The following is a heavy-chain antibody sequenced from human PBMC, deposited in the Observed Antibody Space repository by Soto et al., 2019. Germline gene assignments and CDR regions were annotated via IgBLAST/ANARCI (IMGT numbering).Heavy chain of an antibody. V-gene: IGHV4-59*08. CDR1: GGSISSYY. D-gene: IGHD3-3*01. CDR2: INYSGST. CDR3: TRHVNRGAIFDY. J-gene: IGHJ4*02. Sequence: QVQLQESGPGLVKPSETLSLTCTVSGGSISSYYWSWIRQPPGKGLEWIGYINYSGSTTYNPSLGSRVTISVDTSERQVSLKLSSVTAADTAVYYCTRHVNRGAIFDYWGQGTLVTVSS.